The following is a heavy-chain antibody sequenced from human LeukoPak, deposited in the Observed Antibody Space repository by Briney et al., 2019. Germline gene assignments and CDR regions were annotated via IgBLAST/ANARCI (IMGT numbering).Heavy chain of an antibody. Sequence: PGGSLRLSCAASGFTFSSYGMHWVRQAPGKGLEWVAVISYDGSNKYYADSVKGRFTISRDNSKNTLYLQMNSLRVEDTAVYYCSSSLHYDFWSGYSNWFDPWGQGTLVTVSS. V-gene: IGHV3-30*19. J-gene: IGHJ5*02. CDR2: ISYDGSNK. CDR1: GFTFSSYG. CDR3: SSSLHYDFWSGYSNWFDP. D-gene: IGHD3-3*01.